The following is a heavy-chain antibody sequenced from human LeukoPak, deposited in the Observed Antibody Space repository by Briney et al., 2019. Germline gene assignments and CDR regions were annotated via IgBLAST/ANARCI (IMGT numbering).Heavy chain of an antibody. J-gene: IGHJ4*02. Sequence: GGSLRLSCAASGFIFSNCAMSWARQAPGKGLEWVSGSSGSGGSTYYAESVKGRFTISRYNSRNTLYLQMNSLRAEDMAVYYCEKDQTPPPGVYWGQRTLVTVSS. CDR1: GFIFSNCA. CDR3: EKDQTPPPGVY. CDR2: SSGSGGST. V-gene: IGHV3-23*01.